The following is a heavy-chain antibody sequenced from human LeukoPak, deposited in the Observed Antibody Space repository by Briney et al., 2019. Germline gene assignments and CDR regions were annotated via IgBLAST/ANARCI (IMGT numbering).Heavy chain of an antibody. V-gene: IGHV4-34*01. D-gene: IGHD2-15*01. CDR1: GGSFSGYY. J-gene: IGHJ4*02. CDR3: ASLLKGPDY. CDR2: INHSGST. Sequence: SETLSLTCAVYGGSFSGYYWSWIRQPPGRGLEWIGEINHSGSTNYNPSLKSRVTISVDTSKNQFSLKLSSVTAADTAVYYCASLLKGPDYWAQGTLVTVSS.